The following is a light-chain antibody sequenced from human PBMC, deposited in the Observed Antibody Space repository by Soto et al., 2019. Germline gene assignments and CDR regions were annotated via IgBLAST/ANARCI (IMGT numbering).Light chain of an antibody. CDR2: RAS. CDR1: ESVSSSY. CDR3: QQYGRSPRT. J-gene: IGKJ1*01. Sequence: EIVLTQSPGTLSLSPGERATLSCRASESVSSSYLAWYQQKPGQAPRLLIYRASTRATGIPDRFSGSGSGTHFTLTISRLEPAHSAVYYCQQYGRSPRTFGQRTKVEIK. V-gene: IGKV3-20*01.